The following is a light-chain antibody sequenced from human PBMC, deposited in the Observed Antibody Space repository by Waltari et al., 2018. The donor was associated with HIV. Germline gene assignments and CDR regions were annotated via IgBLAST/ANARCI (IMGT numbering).Light chain of an antibody. CDR1: RSIIGSNH. CDR2: SNN. V-gene: IGLV1-44*01. CDR3: AVRDDRLNGVL. J-gene: IGLJ2*01. Sequence: QSVLTQPPSVSGPPGQKVTISCSAGRSIIGSNHVNWYQQPPVTSPKLLIFSNNQRSSGVPDRFSGSKSGTSSSLAISGLQSDDETDYYCAVRDDRLNGVLFGGGTRLTVL.